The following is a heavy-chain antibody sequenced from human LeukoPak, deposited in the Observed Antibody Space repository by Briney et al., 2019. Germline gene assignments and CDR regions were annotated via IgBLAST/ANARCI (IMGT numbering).Heavy chain of an antibody. CDR3: ARGPRITLIRGGQWYYYMDV. V-gene: IGHV1-46*01. Sequence: ASMKVSCKASGYTFTIYYIHWVRQAPGQGLEWMGLINPSGGSTNYAQKFQGRVTMTRDTSTSTVYMELSSLRSEDTAVYYCARGPRITLIRGGQWYYYMDVWGKGTTVTISS. D-gene: IGHD3-10*01. CDR2: INPSGGST. CDR1: GYTFTIYY. J-gene: IGHJ6*03.